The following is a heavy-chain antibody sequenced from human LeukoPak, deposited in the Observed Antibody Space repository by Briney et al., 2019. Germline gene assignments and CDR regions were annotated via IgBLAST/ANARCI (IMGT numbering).Heavy chain of an antibody. Sequence: PSETLSLTCAVCGGSFSGYYWSWIRQSPGKGLEWIGEINHSGSTNYNPSLKSRVTISIDTSKNQFSLRLTSVTAADTAVYYCARGLRSGGSCGVDYWGQGTLVTVSS. CDR1: GGSFSGYY. CDR3: ARGLRSGGSCGVDY. V-gene: IGHV4-34*01. D-gene: IGHD2-15*01. J-gene: IGHJ4*02. CDR2: INHSGST.